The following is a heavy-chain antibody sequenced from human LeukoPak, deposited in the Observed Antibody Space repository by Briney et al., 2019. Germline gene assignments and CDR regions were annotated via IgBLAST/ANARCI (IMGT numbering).Heavy chain of an antibody. D-gene: IGHD2-15*01. J-gene: IGHJ4*02. Sequence: PGGSLRLSCAASGFTFSNCAMTWVRPAPAKGLEWVSSISDSGENTYYADSVKGRFASSRDNSKNTLYLQMNSLRAEDTAVYYCAKVGCIGGSCYSVDYWGQGTLVTVSS. CDR2: ISDSGENT. V-gene: IGHV3-23*01. CDR1: GFTFSNCA. CDR3: AKVGCIGGSCYSVDY.